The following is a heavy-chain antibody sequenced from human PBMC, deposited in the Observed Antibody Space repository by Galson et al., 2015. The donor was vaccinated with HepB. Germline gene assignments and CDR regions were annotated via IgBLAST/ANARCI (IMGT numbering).Heavy chain of an antibody. V-gene: IGHV3-7*03. J-gene: IGHJ4*02. CDR1: GFTFSSHW. CDR3: ARTAWTFDY. Sequence: SLRLSCAASGFTFSSHWMTWVRQAPGKGLEWVANIKQDGIEKNYVDSVKGRFTISRDNAKNLVFLQMNYLRAEDTAVYYCARTAWTFDYWGRGTLVTVSS. CDR2: IKQDGIEK. D-gene: IGHD3/OR15-3a*01.